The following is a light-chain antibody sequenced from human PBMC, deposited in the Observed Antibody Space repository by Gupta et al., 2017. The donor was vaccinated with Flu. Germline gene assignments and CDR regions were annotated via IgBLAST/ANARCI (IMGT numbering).Light chain of an antibody. V-gene: IGKV1-39*01. CDR2: AAS. J-gene: IGKJ2*01. Sequence: DIQMTQSPSSLSASVGDRVTITCRASQSISNSLNWYQQKPGKAPKLLIYAASSLQSGVPSRFSGSGPGTDFTLTISSLQPEDFATYYCQQSDSTPYTFGQGTKLEIK. CDR3: QQSDSTPYT. CDR1: QSISNS.